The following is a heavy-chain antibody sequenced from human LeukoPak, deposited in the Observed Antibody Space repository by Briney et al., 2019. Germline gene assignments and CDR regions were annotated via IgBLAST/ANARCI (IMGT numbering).Heavy chain of an antibody. J-gene: IGHJ6*03. CDR3: AKVVGYCSSTSCYAGLGYYYYMDV. CDR1: GFTFSSYA. D-gene: IGHD2-2*01. V-gene: IGHV3-30*02. CDR2: IRYDGSNK. Sequence: GGSLRLSCAASGFTFSSYAMHWVRQAPGKGLEWVAFIRYDGSNKYYADSVKGRFTISRDNSKNTLYLQMNSLRAEDTAVYYCAKVVGYCSSTSCYAGLGYYYYMDVWGKGTTVTISS.